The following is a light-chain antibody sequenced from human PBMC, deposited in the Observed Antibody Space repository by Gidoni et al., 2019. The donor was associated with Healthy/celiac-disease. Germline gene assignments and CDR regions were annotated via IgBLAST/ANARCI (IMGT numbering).Light chain of an antibody. V-gene: IGKV4-1*01. Sequence: DIVMNHSPDSLAVSLGERATINCKSTQSVLYSSNNKNYLAWYQQKPGQPPKLLIYWASTRESGVPDLFSGSGSGTDFTLTISSLQAEDVAVYYCQQYYSTRTFGQGTKVEIK. J-gene: IGKJ1*01. CDR1: QSVLYSSNNKNY. CDR3: QQYYSTRT. CDR2: WAS.